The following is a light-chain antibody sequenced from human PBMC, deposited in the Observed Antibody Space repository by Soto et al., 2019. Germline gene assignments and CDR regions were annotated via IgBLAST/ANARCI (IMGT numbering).Light chain of an antibody. CDR3: HQYNNWPQIT. J-gene: IGKJ4*01. Sequence: EIVMTQSPATLSVSPGERATLSCRASQSVSSNLAWYQQKPGQAPRLLIYGASTRATGIPARFSGSGSGTEFTLTISSLQYEDFAVYYCHQYNNWPQITFGGGTKVEIK. CDR2: GAS. V-gene: IGKV3-15*01. CDR1: QSVSSN.